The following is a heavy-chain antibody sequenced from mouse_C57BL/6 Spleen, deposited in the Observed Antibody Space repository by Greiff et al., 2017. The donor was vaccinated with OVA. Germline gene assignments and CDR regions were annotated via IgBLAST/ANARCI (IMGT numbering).Heavy chain of an antibody. V-gene: IGHV1-54*01. CDR2: INPGSGGT. CDR3: ASAYYSPYAMDY. J-gene: IGHJ4*01. CDR1: GYAFTNYL. D-gene: IGHD2-12*01. Sequence: QVQLQQSGAELVRPGTSVKVSCKASGYAFTNYLIEWVKQRPGQGLEWIGVINPGSGGTIYNEKFKGQATLTDDKSSSTAYMQLSILTSEYSAVYFCASAYYSPYAMDYWGQGTSVTVSS.